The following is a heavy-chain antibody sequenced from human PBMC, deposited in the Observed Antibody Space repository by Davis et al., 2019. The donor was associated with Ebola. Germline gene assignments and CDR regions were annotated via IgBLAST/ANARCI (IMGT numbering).Heavy chain of an antibody. D-gene: IGHD2-21*02. Sequence: SGPTLVKPTQTLTLTCTFSGFSLSTRGLCVSWIRQPPGKALEWLVRLDWYDDKYYSTPLKTRLTISKDTSQNQVVLTMTNMDPVDTATYDCARGIVVVTANAIPYGMDVWGQGTTVTVSS. J-gene: IGHJ6*02. V-gene: IGHV2-70*11. CDR2: LDWYDDK. CDR3: ARGIVVVTANAIPYGMDV. CDR1: GFSLSTRGLC.